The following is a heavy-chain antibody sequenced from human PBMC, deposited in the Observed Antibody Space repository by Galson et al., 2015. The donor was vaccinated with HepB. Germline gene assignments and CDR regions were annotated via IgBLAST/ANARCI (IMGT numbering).Heavy chain of an antibody. CDR2: ISVGNGKA. D-gene: IGHD4-17*01. J-gene: IGHJ4*02. CDR3: AGYGDFYFEY. V-gene: IGHV1-3*01. Sequence: SVKVSCKASGYSFSDHAMHWVRQAPGQRLEWMGGISVGNGKARYSEKFQGRVTITRDTSASTAYMELSSLRFEDTAVYYCAGYGDFYFEYWGQGTLVTVSS. CDR1: GYSFSDHA.